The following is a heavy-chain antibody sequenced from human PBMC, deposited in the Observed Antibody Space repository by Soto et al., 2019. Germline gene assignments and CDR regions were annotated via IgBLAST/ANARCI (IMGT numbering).Heavy chain of an antibody. V-gene: IGHV1-69*01. D-gene: IGHD6-13*01. CDR3: ARDLADVHLWDAFDV. CDR2: IVPMFGTT. Sequence: QVQLVQSGPELKKPGSSVKVSCNAPGDTFNSYGISWVRQAPGQGPEWMGGIVPMFGTTNLALKFEDRVTMTADELTTTVYMEIRGLTSEDTAVYYCARDLADVHLWDAFDVWGHGTRVTVSS. CDR1: GDTFNSYG. J-gene: IGHJ3*01.